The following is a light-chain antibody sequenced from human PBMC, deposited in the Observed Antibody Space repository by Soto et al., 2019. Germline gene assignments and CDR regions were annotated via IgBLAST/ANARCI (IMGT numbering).Light chain of an antibody. V-gene: IGKV3-15*01. CDR1: QSVSSN. J-gene: IGKJ5*01. CDR3: QQYNNWHIT. CDR2: GAS. Sequence: EIVMTQSPATLSVSPGERATLSCRASQSVSSNLAWYQQKPGQAPRLLIYGASTRATGIPARFSGSGSGTEFTLTISSLQSEDFAVYYCQQYNNWHITFGQWKRLEIK.